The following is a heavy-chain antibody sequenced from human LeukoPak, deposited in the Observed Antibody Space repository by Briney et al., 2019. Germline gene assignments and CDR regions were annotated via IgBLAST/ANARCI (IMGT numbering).Heavy chain of an antibody. J-gene: IGHJ4*02. Sequence: GASLQISSYASAGSFTSHWIGCVLRLPGKGLEWLVISYPGDSDTRYSPSFQGQVTISADKSINTAYLQWSSLKASDTAMYYCARRPLGWGREGNGCFADYWGQGTLVTVSS. CDR1: AGSFTSHW. CDR2: SYPGDSDT. D-gene: IGHD6-19*01. CDR3: ARRPLGWGREGNGCFADY. V-gene: IGHV5-51*01.